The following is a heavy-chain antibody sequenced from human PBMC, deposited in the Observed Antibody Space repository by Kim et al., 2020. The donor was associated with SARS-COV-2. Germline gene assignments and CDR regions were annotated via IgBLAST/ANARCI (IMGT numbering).Heavy chain of an antibody. J-gene: IGHJ4*02. D-gene: IGHD3-10*01. V-gene: IGHV3-30*15. CDR3: ARPSSGSYLYYFDY. Sequence: ADSVKGRFTISRDNSKNTLYLQMSSLRAEDTALYYCARPSSGSYLYYFDYWGQGTLVTVSS.